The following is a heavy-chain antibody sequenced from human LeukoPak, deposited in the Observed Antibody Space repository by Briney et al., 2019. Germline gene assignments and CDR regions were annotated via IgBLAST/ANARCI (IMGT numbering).Heavy chain of an antibody. Sequence: PGGSLILSCATSGFTFSHYGMHWVRQAPGKGLEWVAVIWNDGSDKYYGDSVKGRFTISRDNSKNTVYLQMNSLRVEDTAVYYCAKDAERGFDFSNSLESWGQGTLLTVSS. CDR3: AKDAERGFDFSNSLES. CDR2: IWNDGSDK. V-gene: IGHV3-33*06. D-gene: IGHD4-11*01. J-gene: IGHJ4*02. CDR1: GFTFSHYG.